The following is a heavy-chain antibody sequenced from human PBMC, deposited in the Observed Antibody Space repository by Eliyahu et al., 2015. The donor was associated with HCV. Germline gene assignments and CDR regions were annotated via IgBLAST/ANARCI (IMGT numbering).Heavy chain of an antibody. CDR1: GFTXXNAW. CDR2: IKSKTDXGTT. V-gene: IGHV3-15*01. D-gene: IGHD3-9*01. CDR3: TTDLTGTPDGMDV. Sequence: EVQLVESGGGLVKPGGSLRLSXAASGFTXXNAWMSWVRQAPGKGLEWVGRIKSKTDXGTTDYAAPVKGRFTISRDDSKNTLYLQMNSLKTEDTAVYYCTTDLTGTPDGMDVWGQGTTVTVSS. J-gene: IGHJ6*02.